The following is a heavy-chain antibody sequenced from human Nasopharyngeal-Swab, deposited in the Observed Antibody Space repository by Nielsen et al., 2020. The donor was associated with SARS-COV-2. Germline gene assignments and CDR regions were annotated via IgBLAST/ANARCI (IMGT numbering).Heavy chain of an antibody. J-gene: IGHJ6*03. V-gene: IGHV3-48*01. CDR1: GFTFSRYR. CDR2: ISSSSSTI. Sequence: GGSLRLSCAASGFTFSRYRMNWARQAPGKGLEWVSYISSSSSTIYYADSVKGRFTISRDNAKNSLYLQMNSLRAEDTAVYYCARDKPAAIRRYYYYMDVWGKGTTVTVSS. D-gene: IGHD2-2*02. CDR3: ARDKPAAIRRYYYYMDV.